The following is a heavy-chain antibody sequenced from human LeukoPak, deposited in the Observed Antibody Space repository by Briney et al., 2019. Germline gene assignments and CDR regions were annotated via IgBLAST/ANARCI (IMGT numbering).Heavy chain of an antibody. CDR3: ASRKKGMATAGFDY. Sequence: GEALKISCKGAGCGFTSYWSGWGRRRPGKGVEGRGFIYSRASYTRSSPSFQGPFSISPEKSLSTPYLQWSSLKASDTALYSCASRKKGMATAGFDYWGQGTLVTVSS. J-gene: IGHJ4*02. D-gene: IGHD5-24*01. V-gene: IGHV5-51*01. CDR1: GCGFTSYW. CDR2: IYSRASYT.